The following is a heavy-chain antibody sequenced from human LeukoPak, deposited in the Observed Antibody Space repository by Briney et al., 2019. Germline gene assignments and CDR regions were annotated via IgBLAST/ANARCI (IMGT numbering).Heavy chain of an antibody. D-gene: IGHD3-10*01. CDR1: GGSVTSDS. V-gene: IGHV4-4*08. CDR2: IYNTGSS. Sequence: PSETLSLICTVSGGSVTSDSWNWIRQTPGKGLEWIGYIYNTGSSNYNPALKNRVTMSLDKSKNQLSLKLTAVTAADTAVYYCARLGKLNLVQGVFWYFDPWGRGALVTVSS. CDR3: ARLGKLNLVQGVFWYFDP. J-gene: IGHJ2*01.